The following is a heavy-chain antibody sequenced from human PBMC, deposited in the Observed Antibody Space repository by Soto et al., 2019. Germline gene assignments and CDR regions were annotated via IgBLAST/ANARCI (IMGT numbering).Heavy chain of an antibody. CDR3: ARGPARVGLYDY. CDR2: IFYSGST. CDR1: GGSISTSRSY. J-gene: IGHJ4*02. V-gene: IGHV4-39*07. Sequence: PSETLSLTCNVSGGSISTSRSYWAWIRQPPGKGLEWLANIFYSGSTYYNPSLASRVTISVDTSKNQFSLKLSSVTAADTAVYYCARGPARVGLYDYWGQGTLVTVSS. D-gene: IGHD3-16*02.